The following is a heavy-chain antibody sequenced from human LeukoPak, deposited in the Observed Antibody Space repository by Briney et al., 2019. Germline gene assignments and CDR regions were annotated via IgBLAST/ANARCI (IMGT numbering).Heavy chain of an antibody. J-gene: IGHJ6*02. CDR3: AVSLTTGGYYGMDV. V-gene: IGHV1-2*02. D-gene: IGHD1-1*01. CDR2: INPNSGGT. Sequence: ASVKVSCKASGYTFTGYYMHWVRQAPGQGLEWMGWINPNSGGTNYAQKFQGMVTMTRDTSISTAYMELSRLRSDDTAVYFCAVSLTTGGYYGMDVWGQGTTVTVSS. CDR1: GYTFTGYY.